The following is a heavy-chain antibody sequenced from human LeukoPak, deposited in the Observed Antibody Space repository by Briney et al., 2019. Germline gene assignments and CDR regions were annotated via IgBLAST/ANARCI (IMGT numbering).Heavy chain of an antibody. J-gene: IGHJ4*02. CDR1: GFVFKDYH. CDR3: ANDLGWIQLNLG. V-gene: IGHV3-21*04. D-gene: IGHD5-18*01. CDR2: VSSTGGYI. Sequence: PGGSLRLSCAASGFVFKDYHVHWVRQAPGKGLEWVASVSSTGGYIYYAESLRGRFTISRDNANNSLSLQMNSLRAEDTAVYYCANDLGWIQLNLGRGQGTLVTVSS.